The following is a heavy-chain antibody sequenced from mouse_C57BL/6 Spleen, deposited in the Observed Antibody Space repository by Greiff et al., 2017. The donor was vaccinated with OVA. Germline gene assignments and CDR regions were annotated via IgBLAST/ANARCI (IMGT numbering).Heavy chain of an antibody. V-gene: IGHV1-80*01. J-gene: IGHJ1*03. CDR1: GYAFSSYW. CDR3: ARCRGYSWYFDV. CDR2: IYPGDGDT. D-gene: IGHD2-3*01. Sequence: QVQLQQSGAELVKPGASVKISCKASGYAFSSYWMNWVKQRPGKGLEWIGQIYPGDGDTNYNGKFKGKATLTADKSSSTAYMQLSSLTSEDSAVYFCARCRGYSWYFDVWGTGTTVTVSS.